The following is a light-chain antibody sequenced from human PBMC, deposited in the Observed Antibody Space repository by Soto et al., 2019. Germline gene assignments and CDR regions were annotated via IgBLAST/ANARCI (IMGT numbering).Light chain of an antibody. Sequence: ETVMTQSPGTLSLSPGARATLSCRASQSVSSSYLAWYQQKPGQAPRLLIYDASRRATGIPDRFSGSGSGTDFTLTISRLEPEDFAVYYCQQYGSTPRTFGQGTKVDIK. J-gene: IGKJ1*01. CDR1: QSVSSSY. V-gene: IGKV3-20*01. CDR3: QQYGSTPRT. CDR2: DAS.